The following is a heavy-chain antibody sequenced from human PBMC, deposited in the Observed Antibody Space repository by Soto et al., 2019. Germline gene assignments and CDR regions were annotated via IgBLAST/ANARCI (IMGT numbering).Heavy chain of an antibody. J-gene: IGHJ6*02. Sequence: ASVKVSCKASGDTFTSYGISWVRQAPGQGLEWMGWISAYNGNTNYAQKLQGRVTMTTDTSTSTAYMELRSLRSDDTAVYYCARDLLDTAMVYYYYGMDVWGQGTTVTVSS. CDR3: ARDLLDTAMVYYYYGMDV. V-gene: IGHV1-18*01. CDR1: GDTFTSYG. CDR2: ISAYNGNT. D-gene: IGHD5-18*01.